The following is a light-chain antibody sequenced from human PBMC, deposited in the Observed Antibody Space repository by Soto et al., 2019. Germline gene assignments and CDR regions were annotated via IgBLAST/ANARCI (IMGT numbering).Light chain of an antibody. CDR1: QSISSY. J-gene: IGKJ1*01. CDR2: AAS. CDR3: QQSYSTLLWT. V-gene: IGKV1-39*01. Sequence: DIQMPQSPSSLSASVGDRVTITCRASQSISSYLNWYQQKPGKAPKLLIYAASSLQSGVPSRFSGSGSGTDFTLTISSLQPEDFATYYCQQSYSTLLWTFGQGTKVEIK.